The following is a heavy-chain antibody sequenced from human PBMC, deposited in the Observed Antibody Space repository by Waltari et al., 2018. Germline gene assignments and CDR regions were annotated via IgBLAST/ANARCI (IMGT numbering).Heavy chain of an antibody. CDR2: IKTKSEGGTT. Sequence: EVQVVESGRGLVKPGGSLRVSCEASGFTFSNAWINLFRQAPGKGLEWIGHIKTKSEGGTTDYAAPVKGRFTLSRDDSRNTVYLQMNSLQIEDTAVYYCTPKTNFWGQGTLVTVSS. J-gene: IGHJ4*02. CDR1: GFTFSNAW. V-gene: IGHV3-15*01. CDR3: TPKTNF.